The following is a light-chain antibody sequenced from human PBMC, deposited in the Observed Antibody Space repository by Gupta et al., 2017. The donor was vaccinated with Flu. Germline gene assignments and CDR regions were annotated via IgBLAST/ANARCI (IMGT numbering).Light chain of an antibody. J-gene: IGKJ3*01. CDR2: GAS. Sequence: SPATLSLSPGERATRSCRASQSISGDLDWYQQKPGQAPRLLIYGASNRAAGIPDRFSGSGSGTEFTLTSSSRQSEDFAVYYWQQDNDWPLFGHGTKVDIK. V-gene: IGKV3-15*01. CDR1: QSISGD. CDR3: QQDNDWPL.